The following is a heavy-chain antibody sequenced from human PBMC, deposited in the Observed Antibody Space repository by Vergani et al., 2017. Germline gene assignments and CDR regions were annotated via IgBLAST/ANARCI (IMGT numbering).Heavy chain of an antibody. D-gene: IGHD4-17*01. CDR1: GGSFSGYY. J-gene: IGHJ5*02. Sequence: QVQLQQWGAGLLKPSETLSLTCAVSGGSFSGYYWSWIRQPPGKGLEWIGEINHSGSTNYNPSLKSRVSISVDTSNNQFSLKLRSVTAADTAVYYCARANDYAYNWCDPWGQGSLVTVSS. CDR2: INHSGST. V-gene: IGHV4-34*01. CDR3: ARANDYAYNWCDP.